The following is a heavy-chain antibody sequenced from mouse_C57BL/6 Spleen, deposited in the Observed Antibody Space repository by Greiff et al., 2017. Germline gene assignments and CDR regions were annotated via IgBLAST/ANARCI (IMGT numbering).Heavy chain of an antibody. V-gene: IGHV1-42*01. CDR2: INPSTGGT. Sequence: VQLKESGPELVKPGASVKISCKASGYSFTGYYMNWVKQSPEKSLEWIGEINPSTGGTTYNQKFKAKATLTVDKSSSTAYMQLKSLTSEDSAVYYCARALYGNPAWFAYWGQGTLVTVSA. CDR3: ARALYGNPAWFAY. D-gene: IGHD2-1*01. J-gene: IGHJ3*01. CDR1: GYSFTGYY.